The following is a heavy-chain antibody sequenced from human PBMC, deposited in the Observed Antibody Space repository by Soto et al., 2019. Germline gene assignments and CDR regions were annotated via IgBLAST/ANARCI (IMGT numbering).Heavy chain of an antibody. J-gene: IGHJ5*02. CDR3: AREIGLNWFDP. Sequence: QVQLVESGGGLVKPGGSLRLSCAASGFTFSDHYMSWFRQAPGKGLEWVSYISSSGDSIYYADSVAGRFTVSRDNARNSLYLQKNSLRAEDTAMYYCAREIGLNWFDPWGQGTLVTVSS. CDR2: ISSSGDSI. CDR1: GFTFSDHY. V-gene: IGHV3-11*01.